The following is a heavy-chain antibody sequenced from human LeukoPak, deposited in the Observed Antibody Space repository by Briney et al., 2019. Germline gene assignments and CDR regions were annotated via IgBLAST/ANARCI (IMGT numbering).Heavy chain of an antibody. V-gene: IGHV1-8*03. Sequence: GTSVKVSCKASGYTFTSYDINWVRQATGQGLEWMGWMNPNSGNTGYAQKFQGRVTITRNTSISTAYMELSSLRSEDTAVYYCARDEDWNYYWFDPWGQGTLVTVSS. CDR1: GYTFTSYD. CDR2: MNPNSGNT. CDR3: ARDEDWNYYWFDP. D-gene: IGHD1-7*01. J-gene: IGHJ5*02.